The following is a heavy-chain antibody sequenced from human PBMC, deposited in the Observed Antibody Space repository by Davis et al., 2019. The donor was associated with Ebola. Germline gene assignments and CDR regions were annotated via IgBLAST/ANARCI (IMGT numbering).Heavy chain of an antibody. CDR2: ISGSGATI. J-gene: IGHJ4*02. V-gene: IGHV3-23*01. Sequence: GGSLRLSCAASGFVFSSYAMSWVRQAPGKGLEWVSTISGSGATIHYADSVKGRFTISRDNSKKTLYLEMNSLRADDTGIYFCASLWDWTVLPIIDYWGQGTLVTVSS. CDR1: GFVFSSYA. D-gene: IGHD3/OR15-3a*01. CDR3: ASLWDWTVLPIIDY.